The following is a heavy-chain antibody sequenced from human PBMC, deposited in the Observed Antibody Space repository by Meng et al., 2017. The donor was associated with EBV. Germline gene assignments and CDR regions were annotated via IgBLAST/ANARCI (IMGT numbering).Heavy chain of an antibody. J-gene: IGHJ4*02. CDR3: ASESRRGFTPDY. Sequence: VQWVQSGAGGKRAGSSVTGSRKPSGCPFSSDAVSGVRQAPGQGLEWMGGLIPMSDAPHYAQKFQGRVTMTADESTNTHYMDLSGLRFEDTAVYYCASESRRGFTPDYWGQGTLVTVSS. D-gene: IGHD3-10*01. CDR1: GCPFSSDA. CDR2: LIPMSDAP. V-gene: IGHV1-69*01.